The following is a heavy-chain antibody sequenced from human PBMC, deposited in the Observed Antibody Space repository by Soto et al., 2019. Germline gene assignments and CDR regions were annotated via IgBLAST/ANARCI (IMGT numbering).Heavy chain of an antibody. D-gene: IGHD3-10*01. CDR2: INHSGST. CDR3: ARGHRPVRVVRGRWFDP. V-gene: IGHV4-34*01. J-gene: IGHJ5*02. Sequence: PSETLSLTCAVYGGSFSGYDWSWIRQPPGKGLEWIGEINHSGSTNYNPSLKSRVTISVDTSKNQFSLKLSSVTAADTAVYYCARGHRPVRVVRGRWFDPWGQGTLVTVSS. CDR1: GGSFSGYD.